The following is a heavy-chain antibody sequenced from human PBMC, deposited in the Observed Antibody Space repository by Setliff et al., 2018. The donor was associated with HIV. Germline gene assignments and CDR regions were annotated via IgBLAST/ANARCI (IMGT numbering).Heavy chain of an antibody. CDR3: AKDGYSDYLNSYFDY. D-gene: IGHD4-17*01. CDR1: GFTFSSYA. V-gene: IGHV3-30*01. CDR2: ISYDGSNK. Sequence: GGSLRLSCAASGFTFSSYAMHWVRQAPGKGLEWVAVISYDGSNKYYADSAKGRFTISRDNSKNTLYLQMNSLRAEDTAVYYCAKDGYSDYLNSYFDYWGQGTLVTVSS. J-gene: IGHJ4*02.